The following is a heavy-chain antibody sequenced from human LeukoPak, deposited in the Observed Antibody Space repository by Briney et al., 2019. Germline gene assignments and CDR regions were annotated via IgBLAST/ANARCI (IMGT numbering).Heavy chain of an antibody. J-gene: IGHJ4*02. CDR2: IYYTGGT. CDR3: ARGRAYYDSSGYFDY. V-gene: IGHV4-61*01. Sequence: PETLSLTCTVSGGSVSSSSYYWTWIRQPPGKGLEWIGYIYYTGGTNYNPSLKSRVTISVDRSKNQFSLRLSSVTAADTAVYYCARGRAYYDSSGYFDYWGQGTLVTVSS. D-gene: IGHD3-22*01. CDR1: GGSVSSSSYY.